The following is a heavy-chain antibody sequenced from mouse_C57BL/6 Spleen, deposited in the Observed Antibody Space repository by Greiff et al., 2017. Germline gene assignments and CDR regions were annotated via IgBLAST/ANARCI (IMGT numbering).Heavy chain of an antibody. CDR2: ISNGGGST. J-gene: IGHJ2*01. CDR3: ATGRIYYSNY. Sequence: EVKLVESGGGLVQPGGSLKLSCAASGFTFSDYYMYWVRQTPEKRLEWVAYISNGGGSTYYPDTVKGRFTISRDNAKNTLYLQMSRLKSEDTAMYYCATGRIYYSNYWGQGTTLTVSS. V-gene: IGHV5-12*01. CDR1: GFTFSDYY. D-gene: IGHD2-12*01.